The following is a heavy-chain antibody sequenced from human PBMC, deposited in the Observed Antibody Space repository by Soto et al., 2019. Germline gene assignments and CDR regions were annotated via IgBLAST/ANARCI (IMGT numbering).Heavy chain of an antibody. CDR2: IYYTGAT. CDR3: ARDRLSHDGNNSFFDY. V-gene: IGHV4-31*03. Sequence: SETLSLTCTVSGGPIITGGYFWTWIRQRPGQGLEWIGYIYYTGATSYNPSLKSRLTISFDSSKNQFSLKLTSVTAADTAVYFCARDRLSHDGNNSFFDYCGQGTLVTVSS. J-gene: IGHJ4*02. D-gene: IGHD1-20*01. CDR1: GGPIITGGYF.